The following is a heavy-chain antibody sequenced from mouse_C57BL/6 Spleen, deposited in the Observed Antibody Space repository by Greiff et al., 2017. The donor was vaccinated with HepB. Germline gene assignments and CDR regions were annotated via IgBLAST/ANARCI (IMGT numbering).Heavy chain of an antibody. CDR2: ISYDGSN. CDR1: GYSITSGYY. Sequence: EVQLQQSGPGLVKPSQSLSLTCSVTGYSITSGYYWNWIRQFPGNKLEWMGYISYDGSNNYNPSLKNRISITRDTSKNQFFLKLNSVTTEDTATYYCAREPPYDGFAYWGQGTLVTVSA. J-gene: IGHJ3*01. V-gene: IGHV3-6*01. D-gene: IGHD2-3*01. CDR3: AREPPYDGFAY.